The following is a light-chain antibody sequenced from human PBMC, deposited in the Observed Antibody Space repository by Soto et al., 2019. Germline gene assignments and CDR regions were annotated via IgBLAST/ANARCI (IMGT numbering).Light chain of an antibody. Sequence: EIVLTQSPATLALSPGERATLSCGASQSVGSYLAWYQQKPGQAPRLLIYDASKRATGIPARFSGSGSGTDFTLTISSLEPEDFALYYCQQLSHWPFTFGPGTKVDIK. V-gene: IGKV3-11*01. CDR3: QQLSHWPFT. CDR2: DAS. J-gene: IGKJ3*01. CDR1: QSVGSY.